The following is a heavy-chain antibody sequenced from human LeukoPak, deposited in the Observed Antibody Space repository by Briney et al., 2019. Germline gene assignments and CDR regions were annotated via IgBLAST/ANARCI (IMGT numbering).Heavy chain of an antibody. D-gene: IGHD6-19*01. CDR3: AGSIVVANFDY. CDR1: GYSISSGYY. J-gene: IGHJ4*02. CDR2: IYHSGST. Sequence: PSETLSLTCTVSGYSISSGYYWGWIRQPPGKGLEWIGSIYHSGSTYYNPSLKSRVTISVDTSKNQFSPKLSSVTAADTAVYYCAGSIVVANFDYWGQGTLVTVSS. V-gene: IGHV4-38-2*02.